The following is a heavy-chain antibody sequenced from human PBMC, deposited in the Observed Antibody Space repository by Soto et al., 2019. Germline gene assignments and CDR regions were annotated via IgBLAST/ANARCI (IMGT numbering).Heavy chain of an antibody. CDR1: GFIFGNYM. D-gene: IGHD2-15*01. CDR3: ALHVDCSGGSCHYDAFDI. Sequence: EVQVLESGGGLVQPGASLRLSCAVSGFIFGNYMMTWVRQAPGKGLEWVSTIRDSGDSTYYAVSVKGRFTISRDNFKNTLYYIMDSLCDQDTAVYYCALHVDCSGGSCHYDAFDIRGQGAMVTVSS. V-gene: IGHV3-23*01. J-gene: IGHJ3*02. CDR2: IRDSGDST.